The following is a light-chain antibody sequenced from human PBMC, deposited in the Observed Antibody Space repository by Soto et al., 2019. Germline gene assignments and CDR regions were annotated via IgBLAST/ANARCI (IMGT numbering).Light chain of an antibody. CDR3: QQSGDSLRT. CDR2: DAF. J-gene: IGKJ5*01. Sequence: EIVLTQSPGTLSLSPGESATLSCRASRSLDSGQLAWYQQKVGRAPRLLIHDAFMRATGIPDRFSGSGSGTDFTLTTDSVEPEDFVVYYCQQSGDSLRTFGQGTRLETK. V-gene: IGKV3-20*01. CDR1: RSLDSGQ.